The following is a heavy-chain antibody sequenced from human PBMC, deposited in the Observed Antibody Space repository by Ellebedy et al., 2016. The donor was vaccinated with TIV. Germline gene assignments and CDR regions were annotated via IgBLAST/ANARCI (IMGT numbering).Heavy chain of an antibody. CDR3: ATDGSYGDYLSPAHAFEM. D-gene: IGHD4-17*01. Sequence: GESLKISCAASGFSFSSYWMSWVRLAPGKGLEWVANIKQDGSEKYFVGSVKGRFTISRDKAKNSVYLQMNSLRAEDTAVYYCATDGSYGDYLSPAHAFEMWGLGTMVTVSS. CDR2: IKQDGSEK. V-gene: IGHV3-7*01. J-gene: IGHJ3*02. CDR1: GFSFSSYW.